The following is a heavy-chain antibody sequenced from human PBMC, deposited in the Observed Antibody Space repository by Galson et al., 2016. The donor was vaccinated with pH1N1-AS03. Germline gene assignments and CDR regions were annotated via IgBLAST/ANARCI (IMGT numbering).Heavy chain of an antibody. CDR3: ARDESGYMY. D-gene: IGHD3-3*01. V-gene: IGHV1-18*01. CDR1: GYTFTNYG. CDR2: IGTYT. Sequence: SVKVSCKASGYTFTNYGISWVRQAPGQGLEYMGWIGTYTIYAQKLQGRVTMTTDASTNTAYMELKSLRSDDTAVYYCARDESGYMYWGQGTLVTVSS. J-gene: IGHJ4*02.